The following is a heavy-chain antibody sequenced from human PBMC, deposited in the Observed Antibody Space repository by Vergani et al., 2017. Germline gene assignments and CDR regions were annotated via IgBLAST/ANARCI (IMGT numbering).Heavy chain of an antibody. D-gene: IGHD3-9*01. V-gene: IGHV4-30-4*01. CDR2: IYYSGST. CDR3: ARDQANYDILTGYYNGYFDY. CDR1: GGSISSGDYY. Sequence: QVQLQESGPGLVKPSQTLSLTCTVSGGSISSGDYYWSWIRQPPGKGLEWIGYIYYSGSTYYNPSLKSRVTISVDTYKNQFSLKLSSVTAADTAVYYCARDQANYDILTGYYNGYFDYWGQGTLVTVSS. J-gene: IGHJ4*02.